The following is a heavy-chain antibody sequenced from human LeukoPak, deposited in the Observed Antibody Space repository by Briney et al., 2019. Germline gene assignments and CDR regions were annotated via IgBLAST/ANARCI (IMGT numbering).Heavy chain of an antibody. CDR2: ISAYNGNT. D-gene: IGHD1-20*01. CDR1: GYTFTSYG. CDR3: ARLVTGTIYYYYYGMDV. Sequence: ASVKVSCTASGYTFTSYGISWVRQAPGQGLEWMGWISAYNGNTNYAQKLQGRVTMTTDTSTSTAYMELRSLRSDDTAVYYCARLVTGTIYYYYYGMDVWGQGTTVTVSS. J-gene: IGHJ6*02. V-gene: IGHV1-18*01.